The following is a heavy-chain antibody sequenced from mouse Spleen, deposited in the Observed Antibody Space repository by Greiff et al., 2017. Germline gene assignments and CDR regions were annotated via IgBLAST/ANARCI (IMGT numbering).Heavy chain of an antibody. Sequence: VQLKESVAELVRPGASVKLSCTASGFNFKNTYMHWVKQRPEQGLEWIGRIDPANGNTKYAPKFQGKATITADTSSNTAYLQLSSLTSEDTAIYYCARSEYRYGAMDYWGQGTSVTVSS. D-gene: IGHD2-14*01. V-gene: IGHV14-3*01. CDR3: ARSEYRYGAMDY. J-gene: IGHJ4*01. CDR2: IDPANGNT. CDR1: GFNFKNTY.